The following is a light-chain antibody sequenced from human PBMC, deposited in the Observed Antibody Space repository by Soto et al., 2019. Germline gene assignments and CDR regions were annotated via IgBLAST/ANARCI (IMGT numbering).Light chain of an antibody. CDR2: EVS. CDR3: CSHAGSHVI. CDR1: TSDVGTYKF. Sequence: QSALTQPASVSGSPGQSITISCTGTTSDVGTYKFVSWYQQHPGIAPKLMIYEVSERPSGVSNRFSGSKSGNTASLTISGLQAEDEADYYCCSHAGSHVIFGVGTQLTVL. V-gene: IGLV2-23*02. J-gene: IGLJ2*01.